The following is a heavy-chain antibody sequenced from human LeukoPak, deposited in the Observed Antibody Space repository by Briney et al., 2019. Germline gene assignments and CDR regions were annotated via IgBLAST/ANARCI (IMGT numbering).Heavy chain of an antibody. Sequence: VASVKVSCKASGYTFTSYGISWVRQAPGQGLEWMGWISAYNGNTNYAQKLQGRVTMTTDTSTSTAYMELRGLRSDDTAVYYCARDRIAVAGTAFDIWGQGTMVTVSS. V-gene: IGHV1-18*01. CDR3: ARDRIAVAGTAFDI. CDR2: ISAYNGNT. CDR1: GYTFTSYG. J-gene: IGHJ3*02. D-gene: IGHD6-19*01.